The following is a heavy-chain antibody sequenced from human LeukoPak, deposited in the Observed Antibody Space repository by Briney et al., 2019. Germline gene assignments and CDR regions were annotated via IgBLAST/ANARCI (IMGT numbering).Heavy chain of an antibody. CDR1: GFTFSSYA. J-gene: IGHJ4*02. Sequence: GGSLRLSCAASGFTFSSYAMSWVRQAPGKGLEWVSLISGSGDTTYYADSVRGRFTISRDNSKNTLYLQMNSLRAEDTAVYYCAKANYGDYSQSHWGQGTLVTVSS. D-gene: IGHD4-17*01. CDR2: ISGSGDTT. CDR3: AKANYGDYSQSH. V-gene: IGHV3-23*01.